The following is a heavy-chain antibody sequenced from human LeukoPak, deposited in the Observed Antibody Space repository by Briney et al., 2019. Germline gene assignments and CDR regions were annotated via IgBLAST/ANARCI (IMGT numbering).Heavy chain of an antibody. V-gene: IGHV3-7*01. Sequence: ASVKVSCKASGGTFSSYAISWVRQAPGKGLEWVANIKQDGSEKYYVDSVKGRFTISRDNAKNSLYLQMNSLRAEDTAVYYCARAQWPDYWGQGTLVTVSS. CDR2: IKQDGSEK. CDR3: ARAQWPDY. D-gene: IGHD6-19*01. J-gene: IGHJ4*02. CDR1: GGTFSSYA.